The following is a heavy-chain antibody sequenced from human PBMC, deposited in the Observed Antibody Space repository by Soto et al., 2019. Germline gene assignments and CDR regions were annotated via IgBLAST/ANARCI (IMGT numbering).Heavy chain of an antibody. D-gene: IGHD5-18*01. Sequence: GGSLRLSCAASGLTVSSSYMSWVRQAPGKGLQWVSVIYRAGSTYYANSVKGRFTISRDISTNMVYLQMSSLTDEDTAVYYCARVREPEYSSAIFFDIWGQGALVTVSS. CDR1: GLTVSSSY. CDR3: ARVREPEYSSAIFFDI. J-gene: IGHJ4*02. CDR2: IYRAGST. V-gene: IGHV3-53*01.